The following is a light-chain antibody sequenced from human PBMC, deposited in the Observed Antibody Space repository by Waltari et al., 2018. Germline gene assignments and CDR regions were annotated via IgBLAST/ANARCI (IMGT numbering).Light chain of an antibody. Sequence: QTVVTQEPSLSVSPGGTVTLTCAFSPGSVSSTSYPTWYQQTPGQPPRTLVYKGISRSSGVPDRFSGSILGNTAALTITGAQADDESDYYCSMYMGSGVWVFGGGTKLTVL. V-gene: IGLV8-61*01. CDR2: KGI. CDR3: SMYMGSGVWV. J-gene: IGLJ3*02. CDR1: PGSVSSTSY.